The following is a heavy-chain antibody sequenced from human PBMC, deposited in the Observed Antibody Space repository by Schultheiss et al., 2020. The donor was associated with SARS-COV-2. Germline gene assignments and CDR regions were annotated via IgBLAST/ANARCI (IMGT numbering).Heavy chain of an antibody. CDR2: ISYDGTIT. Sequence: GESLKISCAASGFTFSRFGMHWVRQAPGKGLEWMATISYDGTITYYADSVKGRFTMSRENSRNTLYLQMHIMRPEDTAVYYCAKGAVAGDDAFDLWGQGTLVTVSS. V-gene: IGHV3-30*18. CDR3: AKGAVAGDDAFDL. J-gene: IGHJ3*01. CDR1: GFTFSRFG. D-gene: IGHD6-19*01.